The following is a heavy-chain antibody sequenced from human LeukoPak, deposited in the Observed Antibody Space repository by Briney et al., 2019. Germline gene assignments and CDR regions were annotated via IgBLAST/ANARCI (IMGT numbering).Heavy chain of an antibody. CDR1: GFSLSTSGMC. Sequence: ESGPTLVNPTQTLTLTCTFSGFSLSTSGMCVSWIRQPPGKALEWLARIDWDDDKYYSTSLKTRLTISKDTSKNQVVLTMTNMDPVDTATYYCVVDDAAYCGSTSCYLFHYWGLGALVTVSS. CDR2: IDWDDDK. V-gene: IGHV2-70*11. J-gene: IGHJ4*02. D-gene: IGHD2-2*01. CDR3: VVDDAAYCGSTSCYLFHY.